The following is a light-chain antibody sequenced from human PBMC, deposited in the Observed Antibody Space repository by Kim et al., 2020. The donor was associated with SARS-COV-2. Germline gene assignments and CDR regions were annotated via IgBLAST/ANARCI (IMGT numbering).Light chain of an antibody. CDR3: QQSYSNPPEYT. V-gene: IGKV1-39*01. Sequence: DIQMTQFPSSLSASVGDRVTITCRASQSISNYLNWYQQKPGKAPKVLIYAASTLQSGVPSRFSGSGSGTDFTLTISSLQPEDFATYYCQQSYSNPPEYTFGQGTKLEI. J-gene: IGKJ2*01. CDR1: QSISNY. CDR2: AAS.